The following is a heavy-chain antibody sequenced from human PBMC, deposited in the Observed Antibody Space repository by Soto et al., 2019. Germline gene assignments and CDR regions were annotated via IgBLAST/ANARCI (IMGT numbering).Heavy chain of an antibody. D-gene: IGHD6-13*01. CDR1: GFTFTNSW. CDR2: IYPGDSDT. CDR3: ARTAAAGKYYYGVDV. V-gene: IGHV5-51*01. J-gene: IGHJ6*02. Sequence: GESLKISCKGSGFTFTNSWIGWVRQMPGKGLECMGIIYPGDSDTRYSPSFQGQVTISADKSINTAYLQWSSLKASDTAMYYCARTAAAGKYYYGVDVWGQGTTVTVSS.